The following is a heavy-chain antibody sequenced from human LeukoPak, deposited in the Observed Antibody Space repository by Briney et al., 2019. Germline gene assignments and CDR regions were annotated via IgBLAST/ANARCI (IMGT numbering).Heavy chain of an antibody. CDR3: AKGARYYYDSSGYATGDY. Sequence: GGSLRLSCAASGFTFSNYAMSWVRQDPGKGLEGVSAISGSGGSTYYADSVKGRFTISRDNSKNTLYLQMNSLRAEDTAVYYCAKGARYYYDSSGYATGDYWGQGTLVTVSS. CDR2: ISGSGGST. V-gene: IGHV3-23*01. J-gene: IGHJ4*02. CDR1: GFTFSNYA. D-gene: IGHD3-22*01.